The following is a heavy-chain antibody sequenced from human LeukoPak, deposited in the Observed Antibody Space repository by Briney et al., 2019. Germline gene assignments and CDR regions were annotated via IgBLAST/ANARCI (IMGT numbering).Heavy chain of an antibody. Sequence: ASVKVSCKASGYTFTSYDINWVRQATGQGLEWMGWMNPNSGNTGYAQKFQGRVTITRNTSISTAYMELSSLRSEDTAVYYCARGAASSKYYYYYHYMDVWGKGTTVTVSS. J-gene: IGHJ6*03. CDR3: ARGAASSKYYYYYHYMDV. CDR1: GYTFTSYD. CDR2: MNPNSGNT. D-gene: IGHD6-13*01. V-gene: IGHV1-8*03.